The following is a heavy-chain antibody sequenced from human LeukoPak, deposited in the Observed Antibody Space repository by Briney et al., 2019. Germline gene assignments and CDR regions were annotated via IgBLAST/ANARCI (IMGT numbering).Heavy chain of an antibody. CDR3: ARHSHYYGSGSFYRDYFDY. J-gene: IGHJ4*02. Sequence: SETLSLTCTVTGGSISACYWSWIRQPPGKGLEWIGYIYRSGSTNTNPSLKSRVTISVDASENQFSLKLSSVTAADTAVYYCARHSHYYGSGSFYRDYFDYWGQGTLVTVSS. CDR2: IYRSGST. V-gene: IGHV4-59*08. CDR1: GGSISACY. D-gene: IGHD3-10*01.